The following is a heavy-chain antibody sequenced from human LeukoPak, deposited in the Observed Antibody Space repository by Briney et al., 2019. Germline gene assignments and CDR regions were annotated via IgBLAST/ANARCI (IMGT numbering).Heavy chain of an antibody. D-gene: IGHD3-22*01. CDR2: IRYDGNNK. CDR3: ARGQPYYYDSRGYSVPHD. CDR1: GFTFSSCA. Sequence: GGSLRLSCAASGFTFSSCAMHWVRQAPGKGLEWVAYIRYDGNNKNYADSVKGRFTISRDNSKDTLYLQMNSLRAEDTAVYYCARGQPYYYDSRGYSVPHDWGQGTLVTVSS. V-gene: IGHV3-30*02. J-gene: IGHJ4*02.